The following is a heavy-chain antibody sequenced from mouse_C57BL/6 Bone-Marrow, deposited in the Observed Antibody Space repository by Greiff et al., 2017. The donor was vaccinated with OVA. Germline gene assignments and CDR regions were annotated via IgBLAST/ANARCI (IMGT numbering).Heavy chain of an antibody. D-gene: IGHD1-1*01. CDR2: IYPSDSDT. V-gene: IGHV1-52*01. CDR3: ERDQYGSSVVWDY. CDR1: GYTFTSYW. Sequence: VQLQQPGAELVRPGSSVKLSCKASGYTFTSYWMHWVKQRPIQGLEWIGNIYPSDSDTHYNQKFKDKATLTVDKSSSTAYMQLSSLTSEDSAVYDGERDQYGSSVVWDYWGQGTTLTVSS. J-gene: IGHJ2*01.